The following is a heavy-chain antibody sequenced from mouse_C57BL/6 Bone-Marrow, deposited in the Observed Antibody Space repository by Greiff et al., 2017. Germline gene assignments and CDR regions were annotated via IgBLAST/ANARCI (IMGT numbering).Heavy chain of an antibody. V-gene: IGHV14-4*01. Sequence: VQLQQSGAELVRPGASVKLSCTASGFNIKDDYMHWVKQRPEQGLEWIGWIDPENGDTEYASKFQGKATITADTSSNTAYLQLSSLTSEDTAVYYGTTWGVTTVYYAMDYWGQGTSVTVSS. D-gene: IGHD2-2*01. CDR1: GFNIKDDY. CDR2: IDPENGDT. CDR3: TTWGVTTVYYAMDY. J-gene: IGHJ4*01.